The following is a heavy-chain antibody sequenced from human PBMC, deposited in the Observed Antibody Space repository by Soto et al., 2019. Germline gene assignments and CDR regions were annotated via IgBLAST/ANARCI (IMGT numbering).Heavy chain of an antibody. D-gene: IGHD3-22*01. CDR2: IYYSGST. V-gene: IGHV4-59*01. CDR3: ARVVGDYYDSSGYYPHFDY. J-gene: IGHJ4*02. CDR1: GGSISIYY. Sequence: PSETLSLTCTVSGGSISIYYWSWIRHPPGKGLEWIGYIYYSGSTNYNPSLKSRVTISVDTSKNQFSLKLSSVTAADTAVYYCARVVGDYYDSSGYYPHFDYWGQGTLVTVSS.